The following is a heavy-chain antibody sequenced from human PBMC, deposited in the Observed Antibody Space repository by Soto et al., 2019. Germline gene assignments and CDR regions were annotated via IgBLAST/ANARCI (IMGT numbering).Heavy chain of an antibody. D-gene: IGHD2-2*02. CDR1: GGSISSGGNS. CDR3: ARDEADCSSTSCYKPGATLLYGFDP. J-gene: IGHJ5*02. CDR2: IFHSGST. Sequence: PSETLSLTCTVSGGSISSGGNSWTWIRQTPGKGLEWIGYIFHSGSTYYTPSLKGRVTISVDRSKNQFSLNLTSVTAADTAVYYCARDEADCSSTSCYKPGATLLYGFDPWGQGTLVTVSS. V-gene: IGHV4-30-2*01.